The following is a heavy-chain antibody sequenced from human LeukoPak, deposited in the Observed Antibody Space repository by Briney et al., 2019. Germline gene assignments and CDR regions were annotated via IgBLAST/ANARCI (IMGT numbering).Heavy chain of an antibody. CDR1: GYTFTSYD. CDR2: MNPNSGNT. J-gene: IGHJ4*02. Sequence: ASVKVSCKASGYTFTSYDINWVRQATGQGLEWMGWMNPNSGNTGYAQKFQGRVTMTRNTSISTAYMELSSLRSEDTAVYYCARERGDYYDNPIVFDYWGQGTLVTVSS. CDR3: ARERGDYYDNPIVFDY. V-gene: IGHV1-8*01. D-gene: IGHD3-22*01.